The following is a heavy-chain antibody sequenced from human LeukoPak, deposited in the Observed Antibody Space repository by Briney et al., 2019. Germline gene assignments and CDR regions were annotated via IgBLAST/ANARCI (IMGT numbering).Heavy chain of an antibody. CDR2: IRNDGSII. J-gene: IGHJ4*02. CDR3: AKDTPLCYFDY. CDR1: GLTFSSYG. D-gene: IGHD3-16*01. V-gene: IGHV3-30*02. Sequence: GGSLRLSCAASGLTFSSYGMHWIRQAPGKGLEWVAFIRNDGSIIYNADSVKGRFTISRDNSKNTLYLQMNSLRADDTAVYYCAKDTPLCYFDYWGQGTLVTVSS.